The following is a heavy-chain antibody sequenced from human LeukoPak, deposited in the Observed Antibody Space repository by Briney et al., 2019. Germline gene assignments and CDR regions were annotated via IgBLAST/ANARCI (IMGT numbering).Heavy chain of an antibody. J-gene: IGHJ3*02. D-gene: IGHD6-19*01. CDR3: AKTARIAVASTDAFDI. Sequence: VKGRFTISRDNSKNTLYLQMNSLRAEDTAVYYCAKTARIAVASTDAFDIWGQGTMVTVSS. V-gene: IGHV3-23*01.